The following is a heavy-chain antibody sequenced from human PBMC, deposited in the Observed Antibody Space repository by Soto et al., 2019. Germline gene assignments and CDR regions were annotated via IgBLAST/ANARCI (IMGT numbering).Heavy chain of an antibody. CDR1: GGSISSSSYY. D-gene: IGHD1-1*01. CDR2: IYYSGST. J-gene: IGHJ4*02. CDR3: ARDYELEPIDY. V-gene: IGHV4-39*07. Sequence: SETLSLTCTVSGGSISSSSYYWGWIRQPPGKGLEWIGSIYYSGSTYYNPSLKSRVTISVDTSKNQFSLKLSSVTAADTAVYYCARDYELEPIDYWGQGTLVTVSS.